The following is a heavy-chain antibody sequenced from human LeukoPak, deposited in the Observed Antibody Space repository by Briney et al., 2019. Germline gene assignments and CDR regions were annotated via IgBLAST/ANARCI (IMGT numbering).Heavy chain of an antibody. Sequence: ASVKVSCKASGGTFSSYAISWVRQAPGQGIEWMGGIIPIFGTANSAQKFQSRATSTTDESPITAYMELSSLRSEDTAVYYCARDPIDSSGDYWGQGTLVTVSS. J-gene: IGHJ4*02. V-gene: IGHV1-69*05. CDR3: ARDPIDSSGDY. CDR2: IIPIFGTA. D-gene: IGHD3-22*01. CDR1: GGTFSSYA.